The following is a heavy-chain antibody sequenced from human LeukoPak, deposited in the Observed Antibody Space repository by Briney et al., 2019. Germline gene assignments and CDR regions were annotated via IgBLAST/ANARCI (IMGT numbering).Heavy chain of an antibody. J-gene: IGHJ4*02. D-gene: IGHD3-16*02. Sequence: PSETLSLTCTVSGGSISSSSYYWGWIRQPPGKGLEWIGSIYYSGSTYYNPSLKSRVTISVDTSKNQFSLKLSSVTAADTAVYYCARAYDYVWGSYRASFDYWGQGTLVTVSS. V-gene: IGHV4-39*07. CDR2: IYYSGST. CDR1: GGSISSSSYY. CDR3: ARAYDYVWGSYRASFDY.